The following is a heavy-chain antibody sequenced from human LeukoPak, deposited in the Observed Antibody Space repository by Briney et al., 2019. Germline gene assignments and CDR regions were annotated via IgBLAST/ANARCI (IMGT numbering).Heavy chain of an antibody. V-gene: IGHV3-23*01. J-gene: IGHJ4*02. CDR2: ISGSGGST. CDR1: GFTFSSYA. Sequence: PGGSLRLSCAASGFTFSSYAMSWVRQAPGKGLDWVSAISGSGGSTYYADSVKGRFTISRDNSKNTLYLQMNSLRVEDTAVYYCAKRAPVAAAGTGRYFDYWGQGTLVTASS. D-gene: IGHD1/OR15-1a*01. CDR3: AKRAPVAAAGTGRYFDY.